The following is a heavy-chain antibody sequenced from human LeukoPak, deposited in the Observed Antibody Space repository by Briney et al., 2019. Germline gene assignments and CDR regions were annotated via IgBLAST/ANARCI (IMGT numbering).Heavy chain of an antibody. CDR3: ARSLLAARPVDY. D-gene: IGHD6-6*01. CDR1: GSIFTSYW. CDR2: IYPGDSDT. V-gene: IGHV5-51*01. J-gene: IGHJ4*02. Sequence: GASLEISCKGSGSIFTSYWIGWVRPLPGKGLEWMGIIYPGDSDTRYSPSFQGQVTISADKSISTAYLQWSSLKASDTAMYYCARSLLAARPVDYWGQGTLVTVSS.